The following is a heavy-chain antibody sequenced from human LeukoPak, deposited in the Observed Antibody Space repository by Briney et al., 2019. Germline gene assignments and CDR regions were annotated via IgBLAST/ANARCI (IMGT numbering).Heavy chain of an antibody. V-gene: IGHV3-20*04. D-gene: IGHD6-19*01. J-gene: IGHJ4*02. CDR3: AAGDRNGWYFDY. CDR2: INWNGGST. CDR1: GFTSYDHG. Sequence: GGSLRLSCAASGFTSYDHGMSWVRQVPGKGLEWVSGINWNGGSTGYADSVKGRFTISRDNAKNSLYLQMNSLRAEDTALYYCAAGDRNGWYFDYWGQGTLVTVSS.